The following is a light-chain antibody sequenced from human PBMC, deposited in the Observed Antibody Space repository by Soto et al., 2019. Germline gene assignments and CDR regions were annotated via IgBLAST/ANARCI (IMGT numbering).Light chain of an antibody. Sequence: QSVLTQPASVSGSPGQSLTISCTGSNSDIGGYNYVSWYQQHPGKAPKLMIYEVSYRPSGVSDRFSGSRSGNTASLTISGLQAEDESDYYCSSYTSSTTWVFGGGTKVTVL. CDR1: NSDIGGYNY. CDR2: EVS. J-gene: IGLJ3*02. V-gene: IGLV2-14*01. CDR3: SSYTSSTTWV.